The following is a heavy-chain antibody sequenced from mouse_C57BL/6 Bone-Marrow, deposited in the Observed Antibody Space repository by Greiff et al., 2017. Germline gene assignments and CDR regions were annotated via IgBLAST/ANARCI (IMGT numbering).Heavy chain of an antibody. Sequence: EVMLVESGAELVRPGASVKLSCTASGFNIKDDYMHWVKQRPEQGLEWIGWIDPENGDTEYASKFQGKATITADTSSNTAYLQLSSLTSEDTAVYYCTTWDGGFAYWGQGTLVTVSA. CDR1: GFNIKDDY. V-gene: IGHV14-4*01. CDR3: TTWDGGFAY. D-gene: IGHD2-3*01. CDR2: IDPENGDT. J-gene: IGHJ3*01.